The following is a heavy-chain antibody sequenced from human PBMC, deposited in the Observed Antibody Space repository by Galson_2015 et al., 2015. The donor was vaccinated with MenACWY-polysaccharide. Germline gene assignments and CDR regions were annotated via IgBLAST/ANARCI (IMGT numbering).Heavy chain of an antibody. V-gene: IGHV4-31*03. J-gene: IGHJ4*02. D-gene: IGHD3-3*01. CDR2: IYYSGTT. Sequence: TLSLPCTVSGGSISSGGYYWSWIRQHPGQGLEWIGYIYYSGTTYYNPSLKSRLTISVDTPKNQFSLKLRSVTAADTAVYYCARGQNTYYDFWSPFDYWGQGTLVTVSS. CDR3: ARGQNTYYDFWSPFDY. CDR1: GGSISSGGYY.